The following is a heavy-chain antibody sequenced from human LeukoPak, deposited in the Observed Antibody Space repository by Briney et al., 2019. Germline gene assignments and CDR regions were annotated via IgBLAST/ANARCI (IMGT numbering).Heavy chain of an antibody. D-gene: IGHD6-19*01. Sequence: GESLSHSCAASLFGFSRYGMNWVRPAPGKGGEGVSYMSSSGNTILYADSLKGRFTIPIGKAKNSLYLQMHRLRREDTAVYYGERVFPDSRGWSEFDYWGQGTLVTVSS. CDR2: MSSSGNTI. V-gene: IGHV3-48*03. J-gene: IGHJ4*02. CDR3: ERVFPDSRGWSEFDY. CDR1: LFGFSRYG.